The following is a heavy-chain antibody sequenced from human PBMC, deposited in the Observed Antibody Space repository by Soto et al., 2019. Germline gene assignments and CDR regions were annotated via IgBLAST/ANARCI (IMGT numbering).Heavy chain of an antibody. CDR1: GYMFNSSG. J-gene: IGHJ4*02. V-gene: IGHV1-18*01. CDR3: ARVVCAGSCSKTDSRIVKFYN. D-gene: IGHD2-21*01. Sequence: QVQLVQSGPEMKTPGAPVKVSCKTSGYMFNSSGISWVRQAPGQGFEWMGWVTTYNDDTDYVQKFRDRVTMTTDAPERTWYMELRNMRSYDTVISYCARVVCAGSCSKTDSRIVKFYNWGQGTLVSVSS. CDR2: VTTYNDDT.